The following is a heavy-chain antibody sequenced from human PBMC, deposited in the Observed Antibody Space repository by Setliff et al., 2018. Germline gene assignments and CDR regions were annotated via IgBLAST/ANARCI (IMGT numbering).Heavy chain of an antibody. J-gene: IGHJ4*02. CDR3: ASSRDYNFWSGYYSPLDY. V-gene: IGHV1-8*03. CDR2: MNPNSGNT. CDR1: GYTFIRYV. Sequence: ASVTVSCKPSGYTFIRYVINWVRQATGQGVEWMGWMNPNSGNTGYAQKFQGRVTITRNTSISTAYMELRSLRSEDTAVYYCASSRDYNFWSGYYSPLDYWGQGTLVTVSS. D-gene: IGHD3-3*01.